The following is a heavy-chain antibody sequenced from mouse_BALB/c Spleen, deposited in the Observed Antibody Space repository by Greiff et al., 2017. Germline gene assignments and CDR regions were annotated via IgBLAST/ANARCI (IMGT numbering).Heavy chain of an antibody. Sequence: EVKLVESGPELVKPGASVKMSCKASGYTFTSYVMHWVKQKPGQGLEWIGYINPYNDGTKYNEKFKGKATLTSDKSSSTAYMELSSLTSEDSAVYYCAGPFLYYFDYWGQGTTLTVSS. V-gene: IGHV1-14*01. CDR3: AGPFLYYFDY. CDR1: GYTFTSYV. CDR2: INPYNDGT. J-gene: IGHJ2*01.